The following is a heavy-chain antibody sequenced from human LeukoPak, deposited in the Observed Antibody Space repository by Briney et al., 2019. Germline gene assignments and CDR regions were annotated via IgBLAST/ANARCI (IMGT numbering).Heavy chain of an antibody. D-gene: IGHD3-10*01. V-gene: IGHV3-7*04. CDR2: IKQDGSEK. J-gene: IGHJ3*02. CDR3: ARGDYYGSGSSFIDAFDI. Sequence: PGGSLGLSCAASGFTFSSYWMSWVRQAPGKGLEWVANIKQDGSEKYYVDSMKGRFTISRDNAKKSLYLQMNSLRAEDTAVYYCARGDYYGSGSSFIDAFDIWGQGTMVTVSS. CDR1: GFTFSSYW.